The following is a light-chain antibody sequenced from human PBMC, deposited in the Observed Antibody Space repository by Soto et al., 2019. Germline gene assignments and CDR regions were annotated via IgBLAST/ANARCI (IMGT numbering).Light chain of an antibody. Sequence: DIQMTQSPSSLSASVGDRVTITCRASQSISSYLNWYQQKPGKAPKLLIYAASSLQSGVPSRFSGSGSVTDLPLTISSMQPEDFATYYCQQCYSTLLTFGGGTKVDIK. CDR2: AAS. CDR3: QQCYSTLLT. CDR1: QSISSY. V-gene: IGKV1-39*01. J-gene: IGKJ4*01.